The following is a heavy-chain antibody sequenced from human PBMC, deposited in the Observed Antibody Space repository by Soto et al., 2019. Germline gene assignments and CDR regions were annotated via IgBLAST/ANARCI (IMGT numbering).Heavy chain of an antibody. CDR1: GDSMSRGGYF. J-gene: IGHJ6*03. V-gene: IGHV4-31*03. Sequence: QVQLQESGPGLVRPSQTLSLTCIVSGDSMSRGGYFWTWIRQHPGKGLEWIGYIYDSGSAFYNPSLKSRVTMSVDTSKNQFSLNLRSVTAADTAVFYCARGILRPNHYMDVWGKGTAVAVSS. CDR2: IYDSGSA. CDR3: ARGILRPNHYMDV. D-gene: IGHD1-26*01.